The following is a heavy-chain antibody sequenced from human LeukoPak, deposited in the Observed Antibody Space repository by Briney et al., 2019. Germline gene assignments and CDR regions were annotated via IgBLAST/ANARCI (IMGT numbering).Heavy chain of an antibody. J-gene: IGHJ4*02. V-gene: IGHV1-69*13. CDR3: ARGRGIAAAGKDFDY. D-gene: IGHD6-13*01. Sequence: SVKVSCKASGGTFSSYAISWVRQAPGQGLEWMGGIIPIFGTANYAQKFQGRVTITADEPTSTAYIELSSLRSEDTAVYYCARGRGIAAAGKDFDYWGQGTLVTVSS. CDR1: GGTFSSYA. CDR2: IIPIFGTA.